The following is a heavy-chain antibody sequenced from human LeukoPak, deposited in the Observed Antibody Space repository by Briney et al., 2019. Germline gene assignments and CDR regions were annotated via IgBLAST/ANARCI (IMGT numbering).Heavy chain of an antibody. CDR2: ISSSSSYI. CDR1: GFTFSSYS. Sequence: SGGSLRLSCAASGFTFSSYSMNWVRQAPGKGLEWVSSISSSSSYIYYADSVKGRFTTSRDNAKNSLYLQMNSLRAEDTAVYYCARSFNYASWFDPWGQGTLVTVSS. J-gene: IGHJ5*02. D-gene: IGHD4-11*01. CDR3: ARSFNYASWFDP. V-gene: IGHV3-21*01.